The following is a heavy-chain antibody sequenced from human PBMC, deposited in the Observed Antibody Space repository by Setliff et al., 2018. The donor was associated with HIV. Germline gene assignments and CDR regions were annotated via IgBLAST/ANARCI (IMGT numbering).Heavy chain of an antibody. CDR2: ISTGGAT. D-gene: IGHD1-26*01. CDR3: ARVLDGNHYDAFNL. Sequence: TSETLSLTCTVSGGSISSGSYYWNWIRQPAGQGLEWVGQISTGGATDYNSSLKSRVTISLDKSKNQFSLRLNSVTAADTAVYYCARVLDGNHYDAFNLWGQGTTVTVSS. V-gene: IGHV4-61*09. J-gene: IGHJ3*01. CDR1: GGSISSGSYY.